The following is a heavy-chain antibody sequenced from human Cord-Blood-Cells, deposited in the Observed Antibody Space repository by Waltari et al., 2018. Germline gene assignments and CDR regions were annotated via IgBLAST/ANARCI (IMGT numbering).Heavy chain of an antibody. V-gene: IGHV1-18*01. D-gene: IGHD2-2*02. CDR1: GYTFTSYG. CDR2: ISAYNGNT. J-gene: IGHJ5*02. Sequence: QVQLVQSGAEVKKPGASVKVSCKASGYTFTSYGISWVRQAPGQGLEWMGWISAYNGNTKYAQKLQGRVTMATDTSTSTAYMERRSLRSDDTAVYYCARGGCSSTSCYTLNWFDPWGQGTLVTVSS. CDR3: ARGGCSSTSCYTLNWFDP.